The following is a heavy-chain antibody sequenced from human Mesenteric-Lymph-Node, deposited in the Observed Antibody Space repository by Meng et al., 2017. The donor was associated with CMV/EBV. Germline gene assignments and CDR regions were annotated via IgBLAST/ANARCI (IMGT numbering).Heavy chain of an antibody. J-gene: IGHJ6*02. D-gene: IGHD1-26*01. CDR2: IYGGDSST. CDR1: GFTFSDYE. Sequence: GESLKISCAASGFTFSDYEMHWVRQAPGKGLEWVSVIYGGDSSTNYADSVKGRFTISRDTSKNTLYLHMNSLRAEDTAVYFCAGGGTTYYYYYAMDVWGQGATVTVSS. V-gene: IGHV3-23*03. CDR3: AGGGTTYYYYYAMDV.